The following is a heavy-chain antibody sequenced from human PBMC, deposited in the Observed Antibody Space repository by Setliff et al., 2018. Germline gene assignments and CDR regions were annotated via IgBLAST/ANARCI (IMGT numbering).Heavy chain of an antibody. CDR2: INAGNGNT. Sequence: ASVKVSCKASGYTFTSYAMHWVRQAPGQRLEWMGWINAGNGNTKYSQKFQGRVTITRDTSASTAYMELSSLRSEDTAVYYCAREIVTPYITMVRETARGFDPWGQGTLVTVSS. J-gene: IGHJ5*02. D-gene: IGHD3-10*01. CDR3: AREIVTPYITMVRETARGFDP. CDR1: GYTFTSYA. V-gene: IGHV1-3*01.